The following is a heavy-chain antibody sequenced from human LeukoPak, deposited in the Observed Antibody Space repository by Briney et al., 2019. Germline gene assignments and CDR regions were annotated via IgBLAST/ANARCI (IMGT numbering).Heavy chain of an antibody. CDR2: IRSEVINK. Sequence: SGGSLRLSYAAAGFTFSNYGMHWVRQAPGKGLEWVAFIRSEVINKYHADSVKALFSISRDNSNNALYLQMNSLRAEDTAVYYCAKLGKTENHYGSGRFSYYYYLDVWGKGTTVTISS. V-gene: IGHV3-30*02. CDR1: GFTFSNYG. CDR3: AKLGKTENHYGSGRFSYYYYLDV. D-gene: IGHD3-10*01. J-gene: IGHJ6*03.